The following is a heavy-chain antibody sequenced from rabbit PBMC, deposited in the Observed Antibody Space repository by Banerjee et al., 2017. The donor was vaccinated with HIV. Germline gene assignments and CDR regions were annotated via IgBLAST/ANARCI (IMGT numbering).Heavy chain of an antibody. D-gene: IGHD4-1*01. J-gene: IGHJ4*01. CDR2: IYTGSGST. CDR1: GIDFSSYYR. CDR3: ARGGVVTAFSL. V-gene: IGHV1S45*01. Sequence: QEQLEESGGGLVKPGGTLTLTCKASGIDFSSYYRMCWVRQAPGRGLEWIACIYTGSGSTYYASWAKGRFTISKTSSTTVTLKMTSLTAADTATYFCARGGVVTAFSLWGPGTLVTVS.